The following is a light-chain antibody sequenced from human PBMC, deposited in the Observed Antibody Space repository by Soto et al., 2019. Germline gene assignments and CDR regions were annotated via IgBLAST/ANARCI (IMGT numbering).Light chain of an antibody. CDR3: QQYNNWPWT. J-gene: IGKJ1*01. CDR2: GAS. CDR1: QSVSSN. Sequence: IVMAQSPATLSVSPGERATVPCRASQSVSSNLAWYQQKPGQAPRLLIYGASTRATGIPARFSGSGSGTEFTLTISSLQSEDFAVYSCQQYNNWPWTFGQGTKVDI. V-gene: IGKV3-15*01.